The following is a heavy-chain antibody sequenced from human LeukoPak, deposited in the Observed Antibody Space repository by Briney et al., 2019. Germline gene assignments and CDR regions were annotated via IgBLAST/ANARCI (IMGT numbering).Heavy chain of an antibody. CDR3: ARRSHSSSWYGWFDP. CDR1: GYSFTSYW. Sequence: GESLKISCKGSGYSFTSYWIGWVRQMPGKGLEWMGIIYPGDSDTGYSPSFQGQVTISADKSISTAYLQWSSLKASDTAMYYCARRSHSSSWYGWFDPWGQGTLVTVSS. D-gene: IGHD6-13*01. J-gene: IGHJ5*02. CDR2: IYPGDSDT. V-gene: IGHV5-51*01.